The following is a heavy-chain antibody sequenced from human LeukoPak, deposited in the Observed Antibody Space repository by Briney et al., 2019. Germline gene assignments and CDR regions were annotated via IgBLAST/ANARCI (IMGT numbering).Heavy chain of an antibody. J-gene: IGHJ3*02. CDR3: TPPYYYDSSGYYDAFDI. Sequence: GGSLRLSCAASGFTFISYAMHWVRQAPGKGLEWVGFIRSKAYGGTTEYAASVKGRFTISRDDSKSIAYLQMNSLKTEDTAVYYCTPPYYYDSSGYYDAFDIWGQGTMVTVSS. CDR1: GFTFISYA. CDR2: IRSKAYGGTT. D-gene: IGHD3-22*01. V-gene: IGHV3-49*04.